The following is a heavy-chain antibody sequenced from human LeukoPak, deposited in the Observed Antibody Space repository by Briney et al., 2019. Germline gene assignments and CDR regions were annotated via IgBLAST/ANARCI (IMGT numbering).Heavy chain of an antibody. CDR3: ARVIPNGYCSSTSCSDAFDI. J-gene: IGHJ3*02. Sequence: SETLSLTCTVSGGSISSYYWSWIRQPPGKGLEWIGYIYYSGSTNYNPSLKSRVTISVDTSKNQFSLKLSSVTAADTAVYYCARVIPNGYCSSTSCSDAFDIWGQGTMVTVSS. CDR1: GGSISSYY. V-gene: IGHV4-59*01. D-gene: IGHD2-2*03. CDR2: IYYSGST.